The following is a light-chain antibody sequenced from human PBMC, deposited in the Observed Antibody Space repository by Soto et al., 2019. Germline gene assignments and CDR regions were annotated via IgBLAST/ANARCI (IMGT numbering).Light chain of an antibody. J-gene: IGKJ5*01. CDR3: QQYNYRPPA. CDR2: GAS. V-gene: IGKV3-15*01. Sequence: EIVMTQSPATLSVSPGERAAISCRASQSVSGNLAWYQQTPGQAPRLLIYGASTRATGIPARFSGSGFGTEFTLTISSLTSEDFAVYYCQQYNYRPPAFGQGTRLEIK. CDR1: QSVSGN.